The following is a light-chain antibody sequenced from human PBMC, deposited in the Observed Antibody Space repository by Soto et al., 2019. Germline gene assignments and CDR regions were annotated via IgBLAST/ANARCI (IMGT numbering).Light chain of an antibody. V-gene: IGKV1-39*01. Sequence: IQMTQSPSSLSASVGDRVTITCRASQSISSYLNWYQQKPGKAPKLLIYAASSLQSGVPSRFSGSGSGTDFTLTISSLQPEDFATYYCQQSYSTPRTFGQGTKVVIK. CDR3: QQSYSTPRT. CDR2: AAS. CDR1: QSISSY. J-gene: IGKJ1*01.